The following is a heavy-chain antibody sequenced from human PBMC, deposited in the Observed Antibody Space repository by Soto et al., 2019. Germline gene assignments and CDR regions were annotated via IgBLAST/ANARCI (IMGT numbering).Heavy chain of an antibody. D-gene: IGHD5-18*01. CDR1: GDSISSYY. V-gene: IGHV4-59*01. J-gene: IGHJ6*02. Sequence: LTCAVSGDSISSYYCMWIRQPPGKGLEWIGYIYYSGSTNYNPSLKSRVTISVDTSKNQFSLKLSSVTAADTAVYYCARDQYSYGYGLKYYGMDVWGQGTTVTVS. CDR3: ARDQYSYGYGLKYYGMDV. CDR2: IYYSGST.